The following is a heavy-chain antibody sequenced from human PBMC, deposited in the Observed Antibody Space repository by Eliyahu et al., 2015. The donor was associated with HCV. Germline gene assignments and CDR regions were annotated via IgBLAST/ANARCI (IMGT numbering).Heavy chain of an antibody. V-gene: IGHV3-33*01. CDR3: AREVGAPPYFGI. CDR1: GFTFSSYT. J-gene: IGHJ4*02. Sequence: QVHLVQSGGGAVQPGGSLXLSCTGSGFTFSSYTXHWIRQFPGKGLEWVAMISSDGNXRNYIDSVRGRFTISRDNWRDSLFLQMNSLRVEDTAIYYCAREVGAPPYFGIWGQGTQVTVSS. D-gene: IGHD1-26*01. CDR2: ISSDGNXR.